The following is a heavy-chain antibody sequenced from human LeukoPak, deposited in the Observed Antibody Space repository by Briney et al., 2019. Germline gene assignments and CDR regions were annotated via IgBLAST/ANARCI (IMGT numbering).Heavy chain of an antibody. Sequence: PGGSLRLSCAASGFTFSSYAMSWVRQAPGKGLEWLSAISGSGGSTYYADSVKGRFTISRDNFKNTLYLQMYSLRVEDTAVYYCAKDQTAMITYRFDYWGQGTLVTVSS. CDR3: AKDQTAMITYRFDY. V-gene: IGHV3-23*01. D-gene: IGHD5-18*01. J-gene: IGHJ4*02. CDR2: ISGSGGST. CDR1: GFTFSSYA.